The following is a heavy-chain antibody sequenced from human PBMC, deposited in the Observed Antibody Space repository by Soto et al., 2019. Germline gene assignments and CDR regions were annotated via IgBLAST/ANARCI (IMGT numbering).Heavy chain of an antibody. D-gene: IGHD3-10*01. V-gene: IGHV4-59*01. Sequence: PSETLSLTCTVSGGSISSYYWSWIRQPPGKGLEWIGYIYYSGSTNYNPSLKSRVTISVDTSKNQFSLKLSSVTAADTAVYYCARVRVLLWFGELLSDWFDPWGQGTLVTVSS. CDR3: ARVRVLLWFGELLSDWFDP. J-gene: IGHJ5*02. CDR2: IYYSGST. CDR1: GGSISSYY.